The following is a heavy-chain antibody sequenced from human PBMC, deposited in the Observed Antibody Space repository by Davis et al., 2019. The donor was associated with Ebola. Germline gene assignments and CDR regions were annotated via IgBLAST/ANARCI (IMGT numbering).Heavy chain of an antibody. CDR1: GGSMSSYY. CDR3: ARTPQYTSYGSYFDY. V-gene: IGHV4-59*01. J-gene: IGHJ4*02. CDR2: IYYGGTT. Sequence: SETLSLTCTVSGGSMSSYYWSWIRQPPGKGLEWIGNIYYGGTTNYNPSLNSRVTISGDTSKNQFSLNVNSVTAADTAMYYCARTPQYTSYGSYFDYWGQGALVTVSS. D-gene: IGHD1-26*01.